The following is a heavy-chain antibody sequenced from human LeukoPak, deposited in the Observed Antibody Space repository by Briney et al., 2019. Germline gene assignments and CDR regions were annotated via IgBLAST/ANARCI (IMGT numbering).Heavy chain of an antibody. D-gene: IGHD2-2*01. J-gene: IGHJ3*02. CDR2: IYSSGST. V-gene: IGHV4-59*12. CDR1: GGSISSYY. CDR3: ARGRSGTSCPFDI. Sequence: SETLSLTCTVSGGSISSYYWSWIRQPPGKGLEWIGYIYSSGSTNYNPSLKSRVTISVDTSKNQFSLKLSSVTAADTAVYYCARGRSGTSCPFDIWGQGTMVTVSS.